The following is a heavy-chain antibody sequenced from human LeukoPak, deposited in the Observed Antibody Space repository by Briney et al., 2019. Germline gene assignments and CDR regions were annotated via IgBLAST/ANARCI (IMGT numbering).Heavy chain of an antibody. CDR1: GFTFSTYW. D-gene: IGHD6-13*01. J-gene: IGHJ4*02. CDR3: ARITGIEAAGDY. Sequence: GESLKISCAASGFTFSTYWMSWVRQAPGRGLEWVANIKHDGSEKFYVDSVRGRFTISRDNAKNSLYLQLNSLRAEDTALYYCARITGIEAAGDYWGQGTLVTVSS. V-gene: IGHV3-7*04. CDR2: IKHDGSEK.